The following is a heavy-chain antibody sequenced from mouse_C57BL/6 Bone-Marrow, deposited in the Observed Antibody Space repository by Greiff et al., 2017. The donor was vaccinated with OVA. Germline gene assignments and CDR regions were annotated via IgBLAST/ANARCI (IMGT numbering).Heavy chain of an antibody. CDR1: GYTFTEYT. CDR3: ARHEANYYGSSYPFAY. CDR2: FYPGSGSI. V-gene: IGHV1-62-2*01. D-gene: IGHD1-1*01. J-gene: IGHJ3*01. Sequence: VKLQESGAELVKPGASVKLSCKASGYTFTEYTIHWVKQRSGQGLEWIGWFYPGSGSIKYNEKFKDKATLTADKSSSTVYMELSRLTSEDSAVYFCARHEANYYGSSYPFAYWGQGTLVTVSA.